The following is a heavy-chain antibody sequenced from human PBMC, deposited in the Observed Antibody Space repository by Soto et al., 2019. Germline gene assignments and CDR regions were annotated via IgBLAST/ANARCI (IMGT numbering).Heavy chain of an antibody. CDR1: GFTFSSSA. V-gene: IGHV3-23*01. CDR2: ISGSGGGT. J-gene: IGHJ6*02. CDR3: AKESTYYYYGMDV. Sequence: PGGSLRLSCAASGFTFSSSAMSWVRQAPGKGLEWVSVISGSGGGTYYADSVKGRFTISRDNSKNTLYLQMNSLRADDTAVYFCAKESTYYYYGMDVWGQGTTVTVSS.